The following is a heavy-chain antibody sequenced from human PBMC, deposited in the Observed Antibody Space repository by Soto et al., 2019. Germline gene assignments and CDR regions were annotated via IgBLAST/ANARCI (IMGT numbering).Heavy chain of an antibody. D-gene: IGHD6-19*01. Sequence: QVHRVQSGAEVKKPGASVNVSCQASGSITNHHMHWVRQAPGQGLEWMGIFNPSGLSTTYAQKFQGRVTITRDTSTSTVCMELSSLTSEDTAVYFCAKVTHRGPIAVAGPLGSWGQGTLVIVSS. CDR3: AKVTHRGPIAVAGPLGS. J-gene: IGHJ4*02. CDR1: GSITNHH. V-gene: IGHV1-46*01. CDR2: FNPSGLST.